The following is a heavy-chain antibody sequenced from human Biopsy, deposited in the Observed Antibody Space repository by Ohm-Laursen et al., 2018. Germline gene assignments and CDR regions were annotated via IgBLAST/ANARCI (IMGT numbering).Heavy chain of an antibody. Sequence: ASVKVSCKASGYSFTKYYINWVRQAPGQGLEWMRIINPTGGTTSYAEKFQGRVTLTRDTSTGTVYLELNSLIYEDTALYYCARDETGSSVFGPYYYGMDVWGQGTTVTVSS. J-gene: IGHJ6*02. CDR2: INPTGGTT. CDR3: ARDETGSSVFGPYYYGMDV. V-gene: IGHV1-46*01. CDR1: GYSFTKYY. D-gene: IGHD3-9*01.